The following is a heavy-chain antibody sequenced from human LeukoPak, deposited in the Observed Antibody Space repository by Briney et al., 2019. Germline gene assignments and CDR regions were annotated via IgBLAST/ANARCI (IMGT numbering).Heavy chain of an antibody. CDR3: ARDLHYYYYYYMDV. CDR2: INSDGSST. CDR1: GFTFSSYW. J-gene: IGHJ6*03. V-gene: IGHV3-74*01. Sequence: PGGSLRLSCAASGFTFSSYWMHWVRQAPGKGLVWVSRINSDGSSTSYADSVKGRFTISRDNAENTLYLQMNSLRAEDTAVYYCARDLHYYYYYYMDVWGKGTTVTISS.